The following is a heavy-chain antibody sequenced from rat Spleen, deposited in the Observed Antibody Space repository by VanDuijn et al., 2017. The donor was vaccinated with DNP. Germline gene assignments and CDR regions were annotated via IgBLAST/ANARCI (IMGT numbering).Heavy chain of an antibody. CDR1: GFTFSDYA. CDR3: ARRLYTTAPFAY. J-gene: IGHJ2*01. CDR2: ISYDGSRT. V-gene: IGHV5-17*01. D-gene: IGHD1-6*01. Sequence: EVQLVESGGGLVQPGRSLKLSCAASGFTFSDYATAWVRQAPKKGLEWVATISYDGSRTYYRDSVKGRFTISRDNAKSTLYLQMDSLRSEDTATYYCARRLYTTAPFAYWGQGVMVTVSS.